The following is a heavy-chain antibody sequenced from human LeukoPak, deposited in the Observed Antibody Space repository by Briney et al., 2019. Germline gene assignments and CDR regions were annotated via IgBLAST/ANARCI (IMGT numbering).Heavy chain of an antibody. Sequence: ASVKVSCKASGYTFTSYGISWVRQAPGQGLERMGRINPNNGATNYAQKFQGRVTITGDTSISTAYMELSSLRSDDTAVYYCTRESGSYHGNDYWGQGTLVTVSS. CDR2: INPNNGAT. CDR1: GYTFTSYG. D-gene: IGHD1-26*01. V-gene: IGHV1-2*06. CDR3: TRESGSYHGNDY. J-gene: IGHJ4*02.